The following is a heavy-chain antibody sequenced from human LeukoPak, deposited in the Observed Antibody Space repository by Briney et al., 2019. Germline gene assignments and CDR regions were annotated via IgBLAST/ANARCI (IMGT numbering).Heavy chain of an antibody. V-gene: IGHV4-39*07. Sequence: SETLSLTCTVSGGSISSNGYYWSWIRQPPGKGLEWIGEINHSGSTNYNPSLKSRVTISVDTSKNQFSLKLSSVTAADTAVYYCARLKYGTKCFQHWGQGTLVTVSS. CDR3: ARLKYGTKCFQH. D-gene: IGHD1/OR15-1a*01. J-gene: IGHJ1*01. CDR2: INHSGST. CDR1: GGSISSNGYY.